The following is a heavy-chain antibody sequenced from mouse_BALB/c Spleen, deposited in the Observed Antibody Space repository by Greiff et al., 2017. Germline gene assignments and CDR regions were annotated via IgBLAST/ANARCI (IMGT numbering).Heavy chain of an antibody. J-gene: IGHJ4*01. D-gene: IGHD1-1*01. CDR1: GYAFTNYL. Sequence: VQLQESGAELVRPGTSVKVSCKASGYAFTNYLIEWVKQRPGQGLEWIGVINPGSGGTNYNEKFKGKATLTADKSSSTAYMQLSSLTSDDSAVYFCARSGIYGGAMDYWGQGTSVTVSS. CDR2: INPGSGGT. CDR3: ARSGIYGGAMDY. V-gene: IGHV1-54*01.